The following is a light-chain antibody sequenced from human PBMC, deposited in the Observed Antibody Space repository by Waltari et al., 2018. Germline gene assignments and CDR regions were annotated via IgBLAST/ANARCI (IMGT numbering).Light chain of an antibody. J-gene: IGKJ4*01. Sequence: DIVMTQSPDSLAVSLGERATLNCSSSHSVSSDSNNKNYLAWYQQKPGQPPKLLINWASTRESGVPDRFSGSGSGTEFTLTISSLQAEDVALYYCQQFYSSPLTFGGGTKVEIK. V-gene: IGKV4-1*01. CDR3: QQFYSSPLT. CDR1: HSVSSDSNNKNY. CDR2: WAS.